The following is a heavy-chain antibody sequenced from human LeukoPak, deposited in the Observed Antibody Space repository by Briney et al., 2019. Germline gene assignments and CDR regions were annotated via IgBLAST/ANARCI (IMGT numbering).Heavy chain of an antibody. CDR1: GYTFTSYS. J-gene: IGHJ5*02. CDR3: ARDSASVWPGSSGWSNWFDP. V-gene: IGHV1-18*01. Sequence: ASVKVSCKGSGYTFTSYSISWVRQAPGQGLEWMGWSSADNGNTKYAQKFQGRVTMTTDTSTSTAYMELRSLRADDTAVYYCARDSASVWPGSSGWSNWFDPWGQGTLVTVSS. CDR2: SSADNGNT. D-gene: IGHD6-19*01.